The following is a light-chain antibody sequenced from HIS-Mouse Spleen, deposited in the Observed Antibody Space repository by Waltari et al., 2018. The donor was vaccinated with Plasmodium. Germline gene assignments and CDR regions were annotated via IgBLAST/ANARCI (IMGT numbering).Light chain of an antibody. V-gene: IGLV3-16*01. CDR2: KDS. J-gene: IGLJ6*01. Sequence: SYELTQPPSVSVSLGQMARITCTGEAFPKKYAYLYQQKPGQFPVLVIYKDSERPSGIPERFSGSSSGTIVTLTISGVQAEDEADYYCLSADSSGTYQVFGSGTKVTVL. CDR3: LSADSSGTYQV. CDR1: AFPKKY.